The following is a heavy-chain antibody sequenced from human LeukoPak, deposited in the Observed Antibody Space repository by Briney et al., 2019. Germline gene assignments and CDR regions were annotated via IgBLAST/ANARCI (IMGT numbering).Heavy chain of an antibody. CDR2: IYSGGST. CDR3: ARNGYSSSWYRN. Sequence: GGSLRLSCAASGFTVSSNYMSWVRQAPGKGLEWVSVIYSGGSTYYADSGKGRFTISRDNSKNTLYLQMNSLRAEDTAVYYCARNGYSSSWYRNWGQGTLVTVSS. CDR1: GFTVSSNY. D-gene: IGHD6-13*01. V-gene: IGHV3-53*01. J-gene: IGHJ4*02.